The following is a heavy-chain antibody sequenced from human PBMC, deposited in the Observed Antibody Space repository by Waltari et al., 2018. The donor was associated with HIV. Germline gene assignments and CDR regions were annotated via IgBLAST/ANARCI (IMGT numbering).Heavy chain of an antibody. CDR2: SYNLDPT. V-gene: IGHV3-53*01. CDR3: ASLLGEDFDL. D-gene: IGHD3-16*01. J-gene: IGHJ4*01. CDR1: GFTVKTDY. Sequence: DVDLVASGGGLIQPGGSLILSWFASGFTVKTDYMTLARQAPGKGLGWVSFSYNLDPTFYGDSVEGRFTVSRDESQDTLFLHMTNLRAEDTAVYYCASLLGEDFDLWGDGTLVTVSS.